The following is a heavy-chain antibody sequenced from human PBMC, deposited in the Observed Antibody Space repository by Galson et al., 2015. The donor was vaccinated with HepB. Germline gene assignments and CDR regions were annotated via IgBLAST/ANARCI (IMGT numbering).Heavy chain of an antibody. V-gene: IGHV3-30*03. D-gene: IGHD2-15*01. Sequence: SLRLSCAASGFTFSSYGMHWVRQAPGKGLEWVAVISFHGSNEYYAESVKGRFTITRDNSKKTVYLEMNSLRADDTAVYYCARDACRGSGKWEDQFYHTGMDVGGQGTTVTVSS. CDR1: GFTFSSYG. J-gene: IGHJ6*02. CDR3: ARDACRGSGKWEDQFYHTGMDV. CDR2: ISFHGSNE.